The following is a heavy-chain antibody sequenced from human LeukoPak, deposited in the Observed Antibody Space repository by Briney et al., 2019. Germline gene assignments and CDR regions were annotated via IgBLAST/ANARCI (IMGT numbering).Heavy chain of an antibody. CDR2: IYSGGST. D-gene: IGHD5-18*01. Sequence: AGGSLRLSCAASGFTVSSNYMSWVRQAPGKGLEWVSVIYSGGSTYYADSVKGRFTISRDNSKNTLYLQMNSLRAEDTAVYYCAREGYSYGYSHWGQGTLVTVSS. J-gene: IGHJ4*02. V-gene: IGHV3-66*01. CDR3: AREGYSYGYSH. CDR1: GFTVSSNY.